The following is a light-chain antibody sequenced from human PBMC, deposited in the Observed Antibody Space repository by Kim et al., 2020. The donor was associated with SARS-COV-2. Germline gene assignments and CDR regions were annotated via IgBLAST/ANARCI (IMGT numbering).Light chain of an antibody. CDR1: QSISSY. CDR2: AAS. J-gene: IGKJ2*01. CDR3: QQSYSTPYT. Sequence: GDRVTITCRASQSISSYLNWYQQKPGKAPKLLIYAASSLQSGVPSRFSGSGSGTDFTLTISSLQPEDFATYYCQQSYSTPYTFGQGTKLEI. V-gene: IGKV1-39*01.